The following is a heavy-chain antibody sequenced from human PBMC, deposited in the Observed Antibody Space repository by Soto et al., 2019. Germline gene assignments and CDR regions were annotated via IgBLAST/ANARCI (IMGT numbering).Heavy chain of an antibody. CDR1: GGSISSGGYY. V-gene: IGHV4-31*03. CDR2: IYYSGST. Sequence: SETLSLTCTVSGGSISSGGYYWSWIRQHPGKGLEWIGYIYYSGSTYYNPSLKSRVTISVDTSKNQFSLKLSSVTAADTAVYYCASVATTPSKYYYYYYYMDVWGKGTTVTVSS. CDR3: ASVATTPSKYYYYYYYMDV. J-gene: IGHJ6*03. D-gene: IGHD5-12*01.